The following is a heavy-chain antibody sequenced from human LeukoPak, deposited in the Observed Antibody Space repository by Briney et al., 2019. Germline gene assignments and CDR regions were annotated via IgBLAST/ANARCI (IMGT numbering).Heavy chain of an antibody. CDR3: ARGKYCTSTSCSYYFDY. CDR2: IYTSGST. J-gene: IGHJ4*02. V-gene: IGHV4-4*07. Sequence: SSETLSLTCTVSVGSISGYYWSWIRQPAGKGLEWIGRIYTSGSTSYNPSLKSRVTMLIDTSKNELSLTLTSVTVADTAVYYCARGKYCTSTSCSYYFDYWGKGTLVTVSS. D-gene: IGHD2-2*01. CDR1: VGSISGYY.